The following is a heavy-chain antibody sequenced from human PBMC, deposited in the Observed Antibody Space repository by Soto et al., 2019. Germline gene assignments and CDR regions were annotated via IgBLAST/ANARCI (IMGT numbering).Heavy chain of an antibody. V-gene: IGHV3-23*01. D-gene: IGHD3-22*01. J-gene: IGHJ4*02. CDR1: GFTFSSYA. CDR2: ISGSGVST. CDR3: AKSPGMYYYDSSGYYHYDY. Sequence: GGSLRLSCVASGFTFSSYAMSWVRQAPGKGLEWVSAISGSGVSTYYADSVKGRFTISRDNSKNTLYLQMNSLRAEDTAVYYCAKSPGMYYYDSSGYYHYDYWGQGTLVTAPQ.